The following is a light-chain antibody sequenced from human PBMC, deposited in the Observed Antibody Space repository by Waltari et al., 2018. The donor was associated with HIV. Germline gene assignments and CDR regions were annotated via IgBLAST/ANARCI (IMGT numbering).Light chain of an antibody. CDR1: NSDVGGYNY. CDR2: EIS. CDR3: SSYTSSSTPV. V-gene: IGLV2-14*01. Sequence: QSALTQPASVSGSPGQSITISCTGTNSDVGGYNYVSWYQQHPGKAPKLMIYEISHRPSGVSNRFSGSKSGNTASLTISGLQAEDEADYYCSSYTSSSTPVFGGGTKLTVL. J-gene: IGLJ2*01.